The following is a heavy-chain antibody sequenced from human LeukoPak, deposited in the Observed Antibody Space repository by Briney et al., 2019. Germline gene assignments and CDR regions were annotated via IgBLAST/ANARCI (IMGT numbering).Heavy chain of an antibody. Sequence: ASVKVSCKASGYTFTSYDINWVRQATGQGLEWMGWMNPNSGNTGYAQKFQGRVTITRNTSISTAYMELSSLRSEDTAVYYCARDPLRGYSYGYSYYYYMDVWGKGTTVTVSS. J-gene: IGHJ6*03. V-gene: IGHV1-8*03. CDR2: MNPNSGNT. CDR1: GYTFTSYD. CDR3: ARDPLRGYSYGYSYYYYMDV. D-gene: IGHD5-18*01.